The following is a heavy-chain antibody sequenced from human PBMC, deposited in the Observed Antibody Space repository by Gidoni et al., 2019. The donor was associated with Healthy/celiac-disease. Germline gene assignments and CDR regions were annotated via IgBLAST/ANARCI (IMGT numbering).Heavy chain of an antibody. J-gene: IGHJ4*02. CDR1: GGSLSGYY. V-gene: IGHV4-34*01. D-gene: IGHD3-3*01. Sequence: QVQLPQRGAGLLKPSETLSLTCAVSGGSLSGYYWSWIRQPPGTGLEWIGEINQSGRTNYNPSLKSRVTISVDTSKNQFSLKLGSVTAADTAVYYWARGQGTIFGVVTRGGGDYWGQGNLVTVSS. CDR2: INQSGRT. CDR3: ARGQGTIFGVVTRGGGDY.